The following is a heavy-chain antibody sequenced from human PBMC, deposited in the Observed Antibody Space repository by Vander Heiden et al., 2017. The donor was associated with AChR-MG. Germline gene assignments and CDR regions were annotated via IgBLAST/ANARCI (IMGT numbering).Heavy chain of an antibody. CDR3: ARDLSCDGGGCRDY. CDR2: INPRSGDG. V-gene: IGHV1-46*01. J-gene: IGHJ4*02. CDR1: GYTFINYY. Sequence: QVQLVQSGAEVKRPGASAKGSCKASGYTFINYYIHWVRQAPGQGLEWMGIINPRSGDGNYAEKFQDRVTMTSDTSTATVYMEISSLRQEDTAIYYCARDLSCDGGGCRDYWGQGALVTVSS. D-gene: IGHD2-21*01.